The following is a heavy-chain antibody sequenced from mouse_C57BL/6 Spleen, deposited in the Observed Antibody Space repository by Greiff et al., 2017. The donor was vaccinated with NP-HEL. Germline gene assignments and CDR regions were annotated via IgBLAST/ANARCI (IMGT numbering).Heavy chain of an antibody. CDR1: GFNIKDDY. D-gene: IGHD1-1*01. CDR2: IDPENGDT. CDR3: TSLYYYGSSSAWFAY. Sequence: EVQLQQSGAELVRPGASVKLSCTASGFNIKDDYMHWVKQRPEQGLEWIGWIDPENGDTEYASKFQGKATITADTPSNTAYLQLSSLTSEDTAVYYCTSLYYYGSSSAWFAYWGQGTLVTVSA. J-gene: IGHJ3*01. V-gene: IGHV14-4*01.